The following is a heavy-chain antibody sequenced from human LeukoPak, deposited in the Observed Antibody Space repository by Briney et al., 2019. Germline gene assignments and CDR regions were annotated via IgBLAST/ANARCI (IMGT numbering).Heavy chain of an antibody. D-gene: IGHD4/OR15-4a*01. CDR2: TKEDGSEK. CDR1: GFTFSRYW. CDR3: AREVPRARNAFDV. J-gene: IGHJ3*01. Sequence: GGSLRLSCAASGFTFSRYWMSWVRQAPGKGLEWVANTKEDGSEKYYVDSVKGRFTISRDNAKNSLYLQMNSLRAEDTAIYYCAREVPRARNAFDVWGQGTVVTVSS. V-gene: IGHV3-7*01.